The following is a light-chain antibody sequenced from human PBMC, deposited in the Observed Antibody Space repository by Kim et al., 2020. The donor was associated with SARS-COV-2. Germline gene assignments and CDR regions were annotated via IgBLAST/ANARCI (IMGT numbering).Light chain of an antibody. J-gene: IGLJ2*01. CDR2: VYSDGRH. Sequence: ASLTLTCILRRGHTTHAIAWLQQLPGKGPRYVMRVYSDGRHTKGDGIPDRFSGSSSGSEYYLTISGLQSEDEADYYCQTWGSGIGVFGGGTQLTVL. CDR1: RGHTTHA. CDR3: QTWGSGIGV. V-gene: IGLV4-69*01.